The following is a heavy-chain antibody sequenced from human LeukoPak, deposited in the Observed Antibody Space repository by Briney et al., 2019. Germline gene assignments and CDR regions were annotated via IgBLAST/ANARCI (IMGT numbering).Heavy chain of an antibody. D-gene: IGHD5-18*01. V-gene: IGHV4-59*01. CDR3: ARVGGTARFDP. CDR2: IYYSGST. J-gene: IGHJ5*02. CDR1: GGSISSYY. Sequence: ASETLSLTCTVSGGSISSYYWSWIRQPPGKGLEWIGCIYYSGSTNYNPSLKSRVTISVDTSKNQFSLKLSSVTAADTAVYYCARVGGTARFDPWGQGTLVTVSS.